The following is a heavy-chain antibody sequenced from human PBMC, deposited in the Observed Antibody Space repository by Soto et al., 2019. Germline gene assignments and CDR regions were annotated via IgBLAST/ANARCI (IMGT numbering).Heavy chain of an antibody. CDR2: IIPMFGTA. Sequence: QEQLVQSGAEVWKPGSSERVSCKASKGTFNRDAITWVRQVPGQGLEWMGGIIPMFGTADYAQKFQGRVTITANESTGTAYMGLSSLRSEDTAVYYCARRAAVSVTSLWCDPWGQGTLVTVSS. D-gene: IGHD6-19*01. CDR1: KGTFNRDA. V-gene: IGHV1-69*01. CDR3: ARRAAVSVTSLWCDP. J-gene: IGHJ5*02.